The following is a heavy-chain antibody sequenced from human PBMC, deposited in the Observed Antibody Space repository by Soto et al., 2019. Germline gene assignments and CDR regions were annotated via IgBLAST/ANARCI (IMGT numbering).Heavy chain of an antibody. CDR2: INSDGSST. CDR1: GFTFSSYW. J-gene: IGHJ4*02. Sequence: LRLSCAASGFTFSSYWMHWVRQAPGKGLVWVSRINSDGSSTSYADSVKGRFTISRDNAKNTLYLQMNSLRAEDTAVYYCAIRASYYDSSGYFDDWGQGTLVTVSS. CDR3: AIRASYYDSSGYFDD. D-gene: IGHD3-22*01. V-gene: IGHV3-74*01.